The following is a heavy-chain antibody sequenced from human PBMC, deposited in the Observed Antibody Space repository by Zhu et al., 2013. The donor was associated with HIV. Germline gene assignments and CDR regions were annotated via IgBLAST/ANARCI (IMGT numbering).Heavy chain of an antibody. CDR1: GFTFSTSA. CDR3: ARLSDFWSGLGYYYMDV. D-gene: IGHD3-3*01. V-gene: IGHV1-58*02. CDR2: IVVGSGNT. Sequence: QMQVVQSGPEVKKPGTSVKVSCKASGFTFSTSAMQWVRQARGQRLEWIGWIVVGSGNTKYAQKFQERVTITRDMSTSTAYMELRSLRSDDTAVYYCARLSDFWSGLGYYYMDVWGKGTTVTVSS. J-gene: IGHJ6*03.